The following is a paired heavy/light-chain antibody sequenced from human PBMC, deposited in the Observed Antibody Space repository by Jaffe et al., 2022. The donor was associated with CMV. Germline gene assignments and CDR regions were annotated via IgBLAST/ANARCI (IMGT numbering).Heavy chain of an antibody. D-gene: IGHD2-2*01. J-gene: IGHJ4*02. V-gene: IGHV3-23*04. Sequence: ELQLVESGGGLAQPGGSLRLSCAASGFTFSTYAMIWVRQTPGKGLQWVSGIGPTGYATNYIDSVRGRFSISRDDSISTLYLQMNSLRAEDTAIYYCAKVIDRSQWRLMPDYWGQGVLVTVSS. CDR1: GFTFSTYA. CDR3: AKVIDRSQWRLMPDY. CDR2: IGPTGYAT.
Light chain of an antibody. J-gene: IGKJ5*01. CDR1: QSVSSRY. CDR3: QQYDSSPIT. CDR2: DAS. V-gene: IGKV3D-20*01. Sequence: EIVLTQSPATLSLSPGERATLSCGASQSVSSRYLAWFQQKPGLAPRLLIYDASTRVTGIPDRFSGSGSGTDFTLTISRLEPEDFAVYYCQQYDSSPITFGQGTRLEIE.